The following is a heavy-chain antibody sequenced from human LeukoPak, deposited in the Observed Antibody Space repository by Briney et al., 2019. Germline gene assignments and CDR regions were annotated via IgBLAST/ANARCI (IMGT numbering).Heavy chain of an antibody. D-gene: IGHD2-2*01. CDR2: INHSGST. CDR3: ATVRLGPAAPTYYFDY. J-gene: IGHJ4*02. CDR1: GGSFSGYY. Sequence: SETLSLTCAVHGGSFSGYYWSWIRQPPGKGLEWIGEINHSGSTNYNPSLKSRVTISVDTSKNQFSLKLSSVTAADTAVYYCATVRLGPAAPTYYFDYWGQGTLVTVSS. V-gene: IGHV4-34*01.